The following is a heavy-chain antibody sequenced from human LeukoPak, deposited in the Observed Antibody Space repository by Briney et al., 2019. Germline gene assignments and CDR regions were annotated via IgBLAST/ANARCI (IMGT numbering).Heavy chain of an antibody. CDR3: VGTKQWLSFDI. J-gene: IGHJ3*02. CDR1: GGSISSSSYY. V-gene: IGHV4-39*07. CDR2: IYYSGST. Sequence: SETLSLTCTVSGGSISSSSYYWGWIRQPPGKGLEWIGSIYYSGSTYYNPSLKSRVTISVDTSKNQFSLRLSSVTAADTAVYYCVGTKQWLSFDIWGQGTMVTVSS. D-gene: IGHD3-22*01.